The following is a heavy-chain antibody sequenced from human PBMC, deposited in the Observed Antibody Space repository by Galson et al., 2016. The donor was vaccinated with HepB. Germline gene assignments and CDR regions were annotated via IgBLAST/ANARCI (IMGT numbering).Heavy chain of an antibody. CDR1: GFTFSDYS. J-gene: IGHJ5*01. CDR2: ISSTSNDI. CDR3: AREANGYDSGWGSYRKNWFDS. V-gene: IGHV3-21*06. Sequence: SLRLSCAASGFTFSDYSMDWVRQAPGKGLEWVSSISSTSNDIYYADSVRGRFTISRDNAKNSLWLQMKSLRADDTAVYYCAREANGYDSGWGSYRKNWFDSWGQGSLVSVSS. D-gene: IGHD3-16*02.